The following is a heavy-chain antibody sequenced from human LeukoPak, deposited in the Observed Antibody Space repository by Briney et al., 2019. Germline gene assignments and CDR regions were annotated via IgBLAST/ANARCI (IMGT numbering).Heavy chain of an antibody. CDR1: GYSFTSYW. CDR2: IYPGDSDT. D-gene: IGHD3-22*01. V-gene: IGHV5-51*01. CDR3: ARHAFDSSGYYQKYFQH. J-gene: IGHJ1*01. Sequence: PGESLKISCKGSGYSFTSYWIGWVRQMPGKGLEWTGIIYPGDSDTRYSPSFQGQVTISADKSISTAYLQWSSLKASDTAMYYCARHAFDSSGYYQKYFQHWGQGTLVTVSS.